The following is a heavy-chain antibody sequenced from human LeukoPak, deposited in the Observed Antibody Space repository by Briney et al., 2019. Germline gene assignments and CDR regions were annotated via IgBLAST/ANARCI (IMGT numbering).Heavy chain of an antibody. CDR2: IYYSGST. D-gene: IGHD3-22*01. V-gene: IGHV4-39*01. CDR3: ASISSGLTDYYDSSGSVDY. CDR1: GGSISSSSYY. J-gene: IGHJ4*02. Sequence: SETLSLTCTVSGGSISSSSYYWGWIRQPPGKGLEWIGSIYYSGSTYYNPSLKSRVTISVDTSKNQFSLKLSSVTAAGTAVYYCASISSGLTDYYDSSGSVDYWGQGTLVTVSS.